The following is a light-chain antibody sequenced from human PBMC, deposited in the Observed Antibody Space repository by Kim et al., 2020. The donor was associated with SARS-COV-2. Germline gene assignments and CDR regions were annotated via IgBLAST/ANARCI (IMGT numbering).Light chain of an antibody. CDR1: SSDVGGYNY. J-gene: IGLJ1*01. V-gene: IGLV2-11*01. Sequence: GQSVTISCTGTSSDVGGYNYVSWYQQHPGKAPKLMIYDVNTRPSGVPDRFSGSKSGNTASLTISGLQAEDEADYYCCSYAGSYTFIFGTETKVTVL. CDR3: CSYAGSYTFI. CDR2: DVN.